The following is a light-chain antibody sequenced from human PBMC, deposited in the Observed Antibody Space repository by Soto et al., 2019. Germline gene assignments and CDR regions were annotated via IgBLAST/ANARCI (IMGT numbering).Light chain of an antibody. Sequence: DIQMTQSPPSLSASVGDRVTITCRANQDIRNYLGWYQQNPGKAPKRLTYAASSLQSGVPSRFSGSGSGTEFTLTISSLQPEDFATYFCLQYNDYPYTFGQGTKLEF. J-gene: IGKJ2*01. CDR2: AAS. V-gene: IGKV1-17*01. CDR3: LQYNDYPYT. CDR1: QDIRNY.